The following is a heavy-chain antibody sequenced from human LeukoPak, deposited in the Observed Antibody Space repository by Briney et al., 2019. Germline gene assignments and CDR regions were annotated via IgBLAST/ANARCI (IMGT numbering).Heavy chain of an antibody. V-gene: IGHV3-48*03. CDR1: GFTLSSYE. D-gene: IGHD5-18*01. J-gene: IGHJ6*03. CDR3: AKDSSEQLWLRRYYYYYMDV. CDR2: ISSSGRTI. Sequence: GGSLRLACAASGFTLSSYEMNSVRQAPGKGLEWVSYISSSGRTISYADSVKGRFTISRDNAKQSLYLQMNSLRAEDTAVYYCAKDSSEQLWLRRYYYYYMDVWGKGTTVTVSS.